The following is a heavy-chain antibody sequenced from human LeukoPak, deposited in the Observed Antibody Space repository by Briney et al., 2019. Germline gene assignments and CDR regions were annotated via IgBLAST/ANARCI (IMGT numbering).Heavy chain of an antibody. CDR2: IYYSGNT. CDR1: GGSISNSGYY. D-gene: IGHD3-22*01. J-gene: IGHJ4*02. CDR3: AKTYYYDPFDF. V-gene: IGHV4-39*01. Sequence: SETLSLTCTVSGGSISNSGYYWGWIRQPPGKGLEWIGNIYYSGNTYYNPSLKSRVTISVHTSKNQFSLKLSSVTAADTAVYSCAKTYYYDPFDFWGQGTLVTVSS.